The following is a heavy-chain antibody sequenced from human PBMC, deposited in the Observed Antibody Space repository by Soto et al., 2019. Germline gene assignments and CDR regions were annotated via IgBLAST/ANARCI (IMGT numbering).Heavy chain of an antibody. V-gene: IGHV4-31*02. Sequence: QVQVQESGPGLVKPSQTLSIKCRVSCGYIGSRAYYWRWIRHHPEKGLEWIGSIYYNGNTDYNPSMRGRTTTSLYPSNNQVSLQLTSVTAADTAVYYWARVNGGAALKGSGMDVWGQGTTVTGS. CDR3: ARVNGGAALKGSGMDV. D-gene: IGHD2-8*01. CDR2: IYYNGNT. J-gene: IGHJ6*02. CDR1: CGYIGSRAYY.